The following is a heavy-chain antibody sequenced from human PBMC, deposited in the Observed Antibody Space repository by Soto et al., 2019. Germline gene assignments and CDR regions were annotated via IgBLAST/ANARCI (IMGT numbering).Heavy chain of an antibody. CDR1: GFAFSNFH. V-gene: IGHV3-23*04. CDR2: IGGAGNDI. J-gene: IGHJ6*02. D-gene: IGHD1-26*01. Sequence: EMQVVESGGGLVQPGGSLRLSCAASGFAFSNFHMNWVRQAPGKGLQWVATIGGAGNDIHYADSVEGRFIVSRDNSKNTLHLQMAGLRDEDTDIYYCAKRVSDAWEAGRDVWGQGTTVTVSS. CDR3: AKRVSDAWEAGRDV.